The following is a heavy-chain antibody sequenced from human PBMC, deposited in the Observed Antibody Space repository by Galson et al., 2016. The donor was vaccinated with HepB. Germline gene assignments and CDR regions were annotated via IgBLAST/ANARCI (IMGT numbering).Heavy chain of an antibody. CDR3: ARKGSSAGELDYYYGMDV. CDR2: IDPSDSYT. Sequence: QSGAEVKKPGESLRISCKDSGYSFSTYWIIWVRQMPGKGLEWMGRIDPSDSYTNYSPSFQGHVTISADKSISTAYLQWSSLKASDTGIYYCARKGSSAGELDYYYGMDVWGQGTTVTVSS. V-gene: IGHV5-10-1*01. D-gene: IGHD3-10*01. CDR1: GYSFSTYW. J-gene: IGHJ6*02.